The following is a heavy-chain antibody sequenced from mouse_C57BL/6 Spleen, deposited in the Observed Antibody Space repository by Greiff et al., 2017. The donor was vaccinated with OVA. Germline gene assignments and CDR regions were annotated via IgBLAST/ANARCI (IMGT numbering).Heavy chain of an antibody. J-gene: IGHJ2*01. CDR3: ARGDYGRVDY. V-gene: IGHV1-26*01. CDR2: INPNNGGT. CDR1: GYTFTDYY. Sequence: EVQLQQSGPELVKPGASVKISCKASGYTFTDYYMNWVKQSHGKSLEWIGDINPNNGGTSYNQKFKGKATLTVDKSSSTAYMELRSLTSEDSAVYYCARGDYGRVDYWGQGTTLTVSS. D-gene: IGHD1-1*01.